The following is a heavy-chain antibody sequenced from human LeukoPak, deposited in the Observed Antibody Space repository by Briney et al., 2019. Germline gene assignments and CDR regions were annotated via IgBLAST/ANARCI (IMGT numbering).Heavy chain of an antibody. D-gene: IGHD6-19*01. V-gene: IGHV4-39*01. CDR1: GGSISSSSYY. Sequence: SETLSLTCTVSGGSISSSSYYWGWIRQPPGKGLEWIGSIYYSGSTYYNPSLKSRVTISVDTSKNQFSLKLSSVAAADTAVYYCARLEAVAGILDYWGQGTLVTVSS. CDR3: ARLEAVAGILDY. CDR2: IYYSGST. J-gene: IGHJ4*02.